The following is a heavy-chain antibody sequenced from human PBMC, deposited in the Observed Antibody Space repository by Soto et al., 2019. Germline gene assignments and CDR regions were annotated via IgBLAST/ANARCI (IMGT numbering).Heavy chain of an antibody. CDR3: ARASIVNTVGQPQGGGYYYYGMDV. CDR1: GGTFSSYA. J-gene: IGHJ6*02. Sequence: QVQLVQSGAEVKKPGSSVKVSCKASGGTFSSYAISWVRQAPGQGLEWMGGIIPIFGTANYAQKFQGRVTITADESTSKAYMELSSLRSEHTAVYYCARASIVNTVGQPQGGGYYYYGMDVWSQGTTDTVSS. CDR2: IIPIFGTA. V-gene: IGHV1-69*01. D-gene: IGHD2-21*01.